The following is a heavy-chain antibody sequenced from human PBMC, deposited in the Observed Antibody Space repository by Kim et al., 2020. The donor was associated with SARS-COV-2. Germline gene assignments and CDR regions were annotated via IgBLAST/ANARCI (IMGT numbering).Heavy chain of an antibody. CDR3: AKDSHSSGWYYFDY. Sequence: GGSLRLSCAASGFTFDDYAMHWVRQAPGKGLEWVSGISWNSGSIGYADSVKGRFTIPRDNAKNFLYLQMNSLRAEDTASYYCAKDSHSSGWYYFDYWGQG. J-gene: IGHJ4*02. CDR1: GFTFDDYA. V-gene: IGHV3-9*01. CDR2: ISWNSGSI. D-gene: IGHD6-19*01.